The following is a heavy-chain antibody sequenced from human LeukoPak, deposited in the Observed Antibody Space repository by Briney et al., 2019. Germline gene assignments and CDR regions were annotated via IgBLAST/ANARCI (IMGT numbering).Heavy chain of an antibody. CDR1: GVSISSSSYY. J-gene: IGHJ4*02. CDR2: IYYSGTT. D-gene: IGHD6-13*01. CDR3: ARHRGIVAAASFDY. Sequence: PSETLSLTCTVPGVSISSSSYYWGWIRQPPGKGLEWIGTIYYSGTTHYDPSLKSRVTISVDTSKNQLSLKLSSVTAADTAAYYCARHRGIVAAASFDYWGQGTLVTVSS. V-gene: IGHV4-39*01.